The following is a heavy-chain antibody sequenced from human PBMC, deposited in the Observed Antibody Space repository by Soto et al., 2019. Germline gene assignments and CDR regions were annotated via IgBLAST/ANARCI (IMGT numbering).Heavy chain of an antibody. V-gene: IGHV1-46*01. J-gene: IGHJ6*02. CDR1: GYIFTSYY. Sequence: ASVKVSCKASGYIFTSYYIHWVRQAPGQGLEWMGWINPFDGSRMFAQSFQGRVTMTRDTSTSTVYMEVSSLRSDDTAVYYCARGGYCSSTSCPYYYYGMDVWGQGTTVTVSS. D-gene: IGHD2-2*01. CDR2: INPFDGSR. CDR3: ARGGYCSSTSCPYYYYGMDV.